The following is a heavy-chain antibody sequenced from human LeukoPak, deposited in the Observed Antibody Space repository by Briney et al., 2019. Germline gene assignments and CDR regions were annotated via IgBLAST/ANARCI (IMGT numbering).Heavy chain of an antibody. Sequence: ETLSLTCTVSVGSISSYYWYWIRQPAGKALEWIGRIYTSVSTNYNSSLNSRVTMSVDTSKNQLCLKSSSVTAADVAVYSCARGGGGKEFDYWGQGTLVTVSS. D-gene: IGHD3-16*01. CDR2: IYTSVST. J-gene: IGHJ4*02. CDR3: ARGGGGKEFDY. V-gene: IGHV4-4*07. CDR1: VGSISSYY.